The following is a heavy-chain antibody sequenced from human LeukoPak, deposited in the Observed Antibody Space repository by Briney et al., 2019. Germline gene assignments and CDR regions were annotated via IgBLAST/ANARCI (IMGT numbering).Heavy chain of an antibody. CDR1: GFTFSSYA. Sequence: GGSLRLSCAASGFTFSSYAMHWVRQAPGKGLEYVSAISSNRGSTYYANSVKGRFTISRDNSKNTLYLQMGSLRAEDMAVYYCARASVKSLDYYDSSGDPPSDSYNDYWGQGTLVTVSS. V-gene: IGHV3-64*01. CDR2: ISSNRGST. J-gene: IGHJ4*02. CDR3: ARASVKSLDYYDSSGDPPSDSYNDY. D-gene: IGHD3-22*01.